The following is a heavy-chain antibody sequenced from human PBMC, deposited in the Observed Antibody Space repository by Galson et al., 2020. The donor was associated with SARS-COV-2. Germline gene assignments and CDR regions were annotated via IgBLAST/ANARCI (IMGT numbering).Heavy chain of an antibody. CDR2: INHSGRA. D-gene: IGHD2-2*01. Sequence: ETSETLSLTCAVYVWSFSGFSWSCVRQSPGKGLEWIGEINHSGRATYNPSLKSRVTISVDPSNNQFSLKLISVTAAETGVYFWSRGRIGVVPAPILGLGPYYEYYAMDVWGQGTTITVSS. CDR1: VWSFSGFS. V-gene: IGHV4-34*01. CDR3: SRGRIGVVPAPILGLGPYYEYYAMDV. J-gene: IGHJ6*02.